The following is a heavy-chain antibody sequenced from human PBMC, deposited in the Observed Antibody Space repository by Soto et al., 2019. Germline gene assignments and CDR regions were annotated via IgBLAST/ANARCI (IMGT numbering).Heavy chain of an antibody. CDR1: GGSITSSGYY. CDR3: ARGGGSTKVDY. D-gene: IGHD2-2*01. V-gene: IGHV4-31*03. Sequence: QVQLQESGPGLVKPSQTLSLTCTVSGGSITSSGYYWSWIRQHPGEGLEWIGFTSNSGSTSYTPSLKSRVTISVDTSSNQFSLNLKSVTAPDTAVYYGARGGGSTKVDYWGQGTLVTVSP. J-gene: IGHJ4*02. CDR2: TSNSGST.